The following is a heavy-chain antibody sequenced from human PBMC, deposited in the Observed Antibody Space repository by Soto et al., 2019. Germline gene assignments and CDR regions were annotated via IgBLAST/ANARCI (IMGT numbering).Heavy chain of an antibody. CDR2: ISSSSSVI. CDR3: ARDLSWGSNWYYYMDV. D-gene: IGHD7-27*01. J-gene: IGHJ6*03. Sequence: EVQLVESGGGSVQPGGSLRLSCATSGFILSDCAMNWVRQAPGKGLEWVSYISSSSSVIDYADSVKGRFTGSRDNARNSLYLQMNSLRAEDTAVYYCARDLSWGSNWYYYMDVWGKGTTVTVSS. CDR1: GFILSDCA. V-gene: IGHV3-48*01.